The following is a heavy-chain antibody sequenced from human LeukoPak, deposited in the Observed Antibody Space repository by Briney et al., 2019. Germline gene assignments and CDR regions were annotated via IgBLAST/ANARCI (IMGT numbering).Heavy chain of an antibody. CDR2: INPSGGST. J-gene: IGHJ6*02. Sequence: ASMKVSCKASGYTFTSYYMHWVRQAPGQGLEWMGIINPSGGSTSYAQKFQGRVTMTRDTSTSTVYMELSSLRSEDTAVYYCARSGSTTHCGGDCYLVQGHYYGMDVWGQGTTVTVSS. D-gene: IGHD2-21*02. V-gene: IGHV1-46*01. CDR1: GYTFTSYY. CDR3: ARSGSTTHCGGDCYLVQGHYYGMDV.